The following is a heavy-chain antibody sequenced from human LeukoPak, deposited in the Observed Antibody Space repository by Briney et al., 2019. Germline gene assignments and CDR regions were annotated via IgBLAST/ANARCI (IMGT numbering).Heavy chain of an antibody. V-gene: IGHV4-34*01. CDR3: ARDLSGSLYFDY. D-gene: IGHD3-10*01. J-gene: IGHJ4*02. CDR1: GGSFSGYY. Sequence: PSETLSLTCAVYGGSFSGYYWSWIRQPPGKGQEWIGEINHSGSTNYNPSLKSRVTISVDTSKNQFSLKLNSVTAADTAVYFCARDLSGSLYFDYWGQGVLVTVSS. CDR2: INHSGST.